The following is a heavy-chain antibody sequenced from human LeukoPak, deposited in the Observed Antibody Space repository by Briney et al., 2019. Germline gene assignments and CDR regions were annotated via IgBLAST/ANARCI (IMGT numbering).Heavy chain of an antibody. V-gene: IGHV4-59*08. Sequence: PSETLYLTCTVSGGSISSYYWSWIRQPPGKGLEWIGYIYYSGSTNYNPSLKSRVTISVDTSKNQFSLKLSSVTAADTAVYYCARRVGGSFGENWFDPWGQGTLVTVSS. CDR1: GGSISSYY. J-gene: IGHJ5*02. D-gene: IGHD1-26*01. CDR2: IYYSGST. CDR3: ARRVGGSFGENWFDP.